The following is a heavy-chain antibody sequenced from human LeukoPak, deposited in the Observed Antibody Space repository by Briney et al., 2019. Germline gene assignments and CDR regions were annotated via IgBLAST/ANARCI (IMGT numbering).Heavy chain of an antibody. V-gene: IGHV1-2*02. CDR2: INPNSGGT. Sequence: ASVKVSCKASGYTFTGYYMHWVRQAPGQALEWMGWINPNSGGTNYAQKFQGRVTMTRDTSISTAYMELSRLRSDDTAVYYCARIGLTSDPFDYWGQGTLVTVSS. CDR1: GYTFTGYY. D-gene: IGHD3-9*01. J-gene: IGHJ4*02. CDR3: ARIGLTSDPFDY.